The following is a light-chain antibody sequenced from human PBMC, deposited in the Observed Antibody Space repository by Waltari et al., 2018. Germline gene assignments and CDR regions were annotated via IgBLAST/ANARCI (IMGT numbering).Light chain of an antibody. J-gene: IGLJ2*01. Sequence: SALTQPASVSGSPGQSITISCTGTSSYVGGYNYVSWYHQHPGKAPKLMIYDVSNRPSGVSNRFSGSKSGNTASLTISGLQAEDEADYYCSSYTSSSTLGVFGGGTKLTVL. CDR3: SSYTSSSTLGV. V-gene: IGLV2-14*01. CDR2: DVS. CDR1: SSYVGGYNY.